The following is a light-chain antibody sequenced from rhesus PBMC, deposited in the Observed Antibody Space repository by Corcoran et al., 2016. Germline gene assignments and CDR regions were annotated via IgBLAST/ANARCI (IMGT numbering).Light chain of an antibody. CDR1: QGISNW. J-gene: IGKJ2*01. CDR3: QQHDNSPYS. CDR2: RAS. V-gene: IGKV1-69*01. Sequence: DIQMTQSPSSLSASVGDRVTITCRASQGISNWLAWYQQRPGKAPKLLIYRASSLEPGVPSRFSGSGSGTDFTLTITSLQPEDIATDYCQQHDNSPYSFGQGTKVEIK.